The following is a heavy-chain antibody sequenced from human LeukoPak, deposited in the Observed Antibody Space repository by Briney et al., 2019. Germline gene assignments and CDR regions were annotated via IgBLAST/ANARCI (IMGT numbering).Heavy chain of an antibody. D-gene: IGHD1-26*01. Sequence: GGSLRLSCAASGFVFRSYGMNWVRQAPGKGLEWVSGIYTNGRDTRYADSVKGRFTISRDNSKNTLYLQMHSLRVEDTAVYYCAHLVWEYVGGLDVWGKGTTVTVSS. J-gene: IGHJ6*04. CDR1: GFVFRSYG. V-gene: IGHV3-23*05. CDR2: IYTNGRDT. CDR3: AHLVWEYVGGLDV.